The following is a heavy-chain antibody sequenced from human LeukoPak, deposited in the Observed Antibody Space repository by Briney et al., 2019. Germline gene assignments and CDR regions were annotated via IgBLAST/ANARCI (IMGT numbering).Heavy chain of an antibody. CDR3: ARNHVPTGLRDV. J-gene: IGHJ6*04. Sequence: ASVKVSCKASGYTFTSFDINWVRQATGQGPEWMGWMNPNSGNTGYAQKFQGRVAMTRDTSINTAYMELSSLGSEDTAVYYCARNHVPTGLRDVWGTGTPVIVSS. CDR2: MNPNSGNT. D-gene: IGHD5-12*01. CDR1: GYTFTSFD. V-gene: IGHV1-8*01.